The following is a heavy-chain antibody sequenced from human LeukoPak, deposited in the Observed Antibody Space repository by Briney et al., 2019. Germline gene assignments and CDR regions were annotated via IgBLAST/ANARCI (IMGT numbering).Heavy chain of an antibody. CDR2: IYYSGST. J-gene: IGHJ6*02. CDR3: ASGPRPPSSIYYYYGMDV. Sequence: SETLSLTCTVSGGSISSYSWSWIRQPPGKGLEWIGYIYYSGSTNYNPSLKSRVTISVDTSKNQFSLKLSSVTAADTAVYYCASGPRPPSSIYYYYGMDVWGQGTTVTVSS. V-gene: IGHV4-59*08. D-gene: IGHD3-3*02. CDR1: GGSISSYS.